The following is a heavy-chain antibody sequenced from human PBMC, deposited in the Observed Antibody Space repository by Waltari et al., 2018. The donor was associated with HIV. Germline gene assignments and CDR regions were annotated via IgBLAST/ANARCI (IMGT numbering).Heavy chain of an antibody. D-gene: IGHD1-26*01. CDR3: ARAYSGTYRIGDY. Sequence: EVQLVETGGALVQPGGSLRVSCVASGFTFSKYWMTWVRRAPGKGLEWVANIKQDGNEKNYLDSVKGRFTISRDNAKNSLYLQMNNLRDEDSATYYCARAYSGTYRIGDYWGQGT. CDR1: GFTFSKYW. J-gene: IGHJ4*02. CDR2: IKQDGNEK. V-gene: IGHV3-7*01.